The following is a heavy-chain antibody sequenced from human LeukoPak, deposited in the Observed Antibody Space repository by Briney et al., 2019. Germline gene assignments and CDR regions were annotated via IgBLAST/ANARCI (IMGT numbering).Heavy chain of an antibody. J-gene: IGHJ6*02. CDR1: GYIFATYW. Sequence: GGSLKISCKGSGYIFATYWIGWVRQMPGKGLEWMGIIYPGDSDTRYSPSFRGQVTISADKSISTAYLQWSSLKASDTAMYYCARCRYSSYGMDVWGQGTTVTVSS. CDR3: ARCRYSSYGMDV. D-gene: IGHD5-12*01. CDR2: IYPGDSDT. V-gene: IGHV5-51*01.